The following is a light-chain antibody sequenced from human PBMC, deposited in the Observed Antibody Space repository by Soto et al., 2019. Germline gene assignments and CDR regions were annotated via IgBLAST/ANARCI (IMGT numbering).Light chain of an antibody. J-gene: IGLJ2*01. CDR2: DVS. V-gene: IGLV2-14*01. Sequence: QSALTQPASVSGSPGQSITISCTGTSSDVGGYNYVSWYQQHPGKAPKLMIYDVSNRPSVVSHRFSGSKSGNTSSLTISGLQAEDEADYYCSSYTSSSTGIIGGGTKLTVL. CDR1: SSDVGGYNY. CDR3: SSYTSSSTGI.